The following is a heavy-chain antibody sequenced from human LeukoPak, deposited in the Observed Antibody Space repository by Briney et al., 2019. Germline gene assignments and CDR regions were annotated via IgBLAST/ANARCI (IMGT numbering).Heavy chain of an antibody. J-gene: IGHJ4*02. V-gene: IGHV1-2*02. CDR2: INPNSGGT. D-gene: IGHD2-2*01. CDR3: ARDGPPLIVVVPAALTGWPDY. Sequence: GASVKVSCKASGYTFTGYYMHWVRQAPGQGLEWMGWINPNSGGTNYAQKFQGRVTMTRDTSISTAYMELSRLRSDDTAVYYCARDGPPLIVVVPAALTGWPDYWGQGTLVTVSS. CDR1: GYTFTGYY.